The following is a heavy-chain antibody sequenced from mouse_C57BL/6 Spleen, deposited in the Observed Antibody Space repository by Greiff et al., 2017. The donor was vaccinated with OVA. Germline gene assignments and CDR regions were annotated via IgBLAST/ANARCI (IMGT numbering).Heavy chain of an antibody. CDR3: ATISSDYPSALGY. D-gene: IGHD2-4*01. V-gene: IGHV1-55*01. J-gene: IGHJ4*01. Sequence: VQLQQPGAELVKPGASVKMSCKASGYTFTSYWITWVKQRPGQGLEWIGDIYPGSGSTNYNEKFKSKATLTVDTSSSTAYMQLSSLTSEDSAVYYCATISSDYPSALGYWGQGASVTVSS. CDR1: GYTFTSYW. CDR2: IYPGSGST.